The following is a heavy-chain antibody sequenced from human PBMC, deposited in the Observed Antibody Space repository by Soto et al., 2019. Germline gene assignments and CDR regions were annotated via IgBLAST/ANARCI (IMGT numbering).Heavy chain of an antibody. J-gene: IGHJ4*02. CDR3: ARVGHYGWDFDH. Sequence: GGSLRLSCAASEFSFRSYWMTWVRQAPGKGLEWVALINEDGSQKYYVGSVKGRFIISRDNAKDSVYMQMDSLRAGDTAVYFCARVGHYGWDFDHWGQGALVTVSS. CDR2: INEDGSQK. D-gene: IGHD3-10*01. V-gene: IGHV3-7*01. CDR1: EFSFRSYW.